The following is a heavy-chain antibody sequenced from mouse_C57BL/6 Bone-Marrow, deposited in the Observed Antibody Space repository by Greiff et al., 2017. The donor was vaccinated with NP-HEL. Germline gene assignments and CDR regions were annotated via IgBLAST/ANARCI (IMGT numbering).Heavy chain of an antibody. J-gene: IGHJ2*01. CDR3: ARYGSYYFDY. D-gene: IGHD2-2*01. Sequence: QVQLKESGAELVMPGASVKLSCKASGYTFTSYWMHWVKQRPGQGLEWIGEIDPSDSYTNYNQKFKGKSTLTVDKSSSTAYMQLSSLTSEDSAVYYCARYGSYYFDYWGQGTTLTVSS. V-gene: IGHV1-69*01. CDR2: IDPSDSYT. CDR1: GYTFTSYW.